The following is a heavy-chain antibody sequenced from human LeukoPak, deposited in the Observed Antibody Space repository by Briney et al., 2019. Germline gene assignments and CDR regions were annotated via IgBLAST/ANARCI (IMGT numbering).Heavy chain of an antibody. CDR1: GFTFSSYA. J-gene: IGHJ3*02. CDR2: IGTAGDT. CDR3: ARAFGSRMISGSFDI. V-gene: IGHV3-13*01. Sequence: GGSLRLSCAASGFTFSSYAMHWVRQPTGKGLEWVSSIGTAGDTYYPGSVTGRFTISRENAKKSLYLQMNSLRAEDTAVYYCARAFGSRMISGSFDIWGRGTVVTVSS. D-gene: IGHD3-10*01.